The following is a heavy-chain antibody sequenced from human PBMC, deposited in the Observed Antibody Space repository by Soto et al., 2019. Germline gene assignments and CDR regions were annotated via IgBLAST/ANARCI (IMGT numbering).Heavy chain of an antibody. CDR1: GFTFSSYA. V-gene: IGHV3-23*01. CDR3: AKYSSYWDEDY. CDR2: ISGSGEST. Sequence: EVQLLESGGGLVQPGGSLRLSCAASGFTFSSYAMTWVRQAPGEGLQWVSSISGSGESTFHADSVKARFTISRDNSKNTLTLQMNSLRAEETAIYYCAKYSSYWDEDYWGQGTLVTVSS. D-gene: IGHD3-22*01. J-gene: IGHJ4*02.